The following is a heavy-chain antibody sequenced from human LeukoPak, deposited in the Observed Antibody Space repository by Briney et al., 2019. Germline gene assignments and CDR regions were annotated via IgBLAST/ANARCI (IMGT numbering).Heavy chain of an antibody. V-gene: IGHV4-34*01. CDR1: GGSFSGYY. CDR3: ARGGSDYYDSSVSLDAFDI. J-gene: IGHJ3*02. D-gene: IGHD3-22*01. Sequence: KSSETLSLTCAVYGGSFSGYYWSWIRQPPRKGLEWIGEINHSGSTNYNPSLKSRVTISVDTSKNQFSLKLSSVTAADTAVYYCARGGSDYYDSSVSLDAFDIWGQGTMVTVSS. CDR2: INHSGST.